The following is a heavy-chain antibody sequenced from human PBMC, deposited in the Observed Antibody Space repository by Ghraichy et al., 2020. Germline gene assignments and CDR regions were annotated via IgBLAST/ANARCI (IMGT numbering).Heavy chain of an antibody. V-gene: IGHV3-23*01. CDR3: AKYRTFWSGYEDYYYYGMDV. CDR1: GFTFSSYA. CDR2: ISGSGGST. D-gene: IGHD3-3*01. J-gene: IGHJ6*02. Sequence: GGSLRLSCAASGFTFSSYAMSWVRQAPGKGLEWVSAISGSGGSTYYADSVKGRFTISRDNSKNTLYLQMNSLRAEDTAVYYCAKYRTFWSGYEDYYYYGMDVWGQGTTVTVSS.